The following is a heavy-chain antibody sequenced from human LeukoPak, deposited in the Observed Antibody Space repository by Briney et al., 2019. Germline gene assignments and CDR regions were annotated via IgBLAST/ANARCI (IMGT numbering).Heavy chain of an antibody. CDR2: ISSSSSTI. CDR3: ARDYDFWSGYEGHFDY. CDR1: GFTFSSYS. Sequence: GESLRLSCAASGFTFSSYSMNWVRQAPGKGLGWVSYISSSSSTIYYADSVKGRFTISRDNAKNSLYLQMNSLRAEDTAVYYCARDYDFWSGYEGHFDYWGQGTLVTVSS. J-gene: IGHJ4*02. D-gene: IGHD3-3*01. V-gene: IGHV3-48*01.